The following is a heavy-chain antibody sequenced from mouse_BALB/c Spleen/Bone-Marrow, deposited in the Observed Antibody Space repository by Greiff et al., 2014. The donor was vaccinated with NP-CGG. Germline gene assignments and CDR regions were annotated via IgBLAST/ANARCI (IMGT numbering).Heavy chain of an antibody. V-gene: IGHV5-12*01. CDR2: ISNGGGSA. CDR1: GFTFSDYY. Sequence: VQLKESGGGLVQPGGSLKLSCAPSGFTFSDYYMYWVRQTPEKRLEWVAYISNGGGSAYYPDTVKGRFTISRDNDKNTLYLQMSRLKSGDTAVYYCARHDYRYDAWFAYWGQGTLVTVSA. J-gene: IGHJ3*01. CDR3: ARHDYRYDAWFAY. D-gene: IGHD2-14*01.